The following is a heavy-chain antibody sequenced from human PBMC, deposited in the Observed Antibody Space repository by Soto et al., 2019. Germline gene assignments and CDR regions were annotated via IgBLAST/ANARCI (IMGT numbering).Heavy chain of an antibody. D-gene: IGHD6-19*01. V-gene: IGHV3-30*18. CDR2: ISNDASTK. Sequence: QVQLVESGGGVVQPGRSLRLSCAASGFTFSGYGMHWVRQAPGKGLDWVAAISNDASTKHYADSVKGRFTISRDNSKNTLDLQMNSLSAEYTAVYYCAKDRVSEHSSGWPQGHWGQGTLVTVSS. J-gene: IGHJ4*02. CDR1: GFTFSGYG. CDR3: AKDRVSEHSSGWPQGH.